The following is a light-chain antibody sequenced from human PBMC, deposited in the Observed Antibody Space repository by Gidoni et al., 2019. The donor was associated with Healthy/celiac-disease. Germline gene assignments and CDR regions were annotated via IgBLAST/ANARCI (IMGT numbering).Light chain of an antibody. J-gene: IGKJ4*01. CDR1: QGISSY. Sequence: DIQLTQSPSFLSASVGDRVTITCRASQGISSYLAWYQQKPGKAPKLLIYAASTLQSGVPSRCSGSRSGTEFTLTISSLQPEDFATYYCQQLNSYPPLTFGGGTKVEIK. CDR2: AAS. CDR3: QQLNSYPPLT. V-gene: IGKV1-9*01.